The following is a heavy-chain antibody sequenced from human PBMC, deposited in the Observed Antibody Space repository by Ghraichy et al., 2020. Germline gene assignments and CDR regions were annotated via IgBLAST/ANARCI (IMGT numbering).Heavy chain of an antibody. CDR1: GYTFTSYY. D-gene: IGHD1-1*01. CDR3: TRRTYRAYYGMDV. J-gene: IGHJ6*02. Sequence: ASVKVSCKASGYTFTSYYMHWVRQAPGQGLEWMGIINPSGGSTSYAQKFQGRVTMTRDTSTSTVYMELSSLRSEDTAVYYCTRRTYRAYYGMDVWGQGTTVTVSS. CDR2: INPSGGST. V-gene: IGHV1-46*01.